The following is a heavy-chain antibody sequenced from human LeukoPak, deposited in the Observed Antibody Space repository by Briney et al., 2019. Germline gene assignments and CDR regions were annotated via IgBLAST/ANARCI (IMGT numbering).Heavy chain of an antibody. Sequence: SETLSLTCTVSGVSISSYYWSWIRQPPGKGLEWIGYIYTSGSTNYNPSLKSRVTISVDTSKNQFSLKLSSVTAADTAVYYCARHPGYSYGYDYWGQGTLVTVSS. J-gene: IGHJ4*02. CDR2: IYTSGST. V-gene: IGHV4-4*09. CDR3: ARHPGYSYGYDY. D-gene: IGHD5-18*01. CDR1: GVSISSYY.